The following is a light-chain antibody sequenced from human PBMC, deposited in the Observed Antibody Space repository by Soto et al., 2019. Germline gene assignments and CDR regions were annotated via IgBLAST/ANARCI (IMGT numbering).Light chain of an antibody. CDR3: TSYTSSSTLYVV. Sequence: QSALTQPASVSGSPGQSITISCTGTSSDVGGSNYVSWYQQCPGKVPKLMIYEVSRRPSGVSNRFSGSKSGNTASLTISGLRAEDEADYYCTSYTSSSTLYVVFGGGTQLTVL. V-gene: IGLV2-14*01. CDR2: EVS. J-gene: IGLJ2*01. CDR1: SSDVGGSNY.